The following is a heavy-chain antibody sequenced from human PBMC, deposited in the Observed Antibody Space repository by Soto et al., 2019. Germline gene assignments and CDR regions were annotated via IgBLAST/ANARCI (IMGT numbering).Heavy chain of an antibody. J-gene: IGHJ4*02. CDR3: ARHPGYGLYYFDY. V-gene: IGHV4-4*02. CDR1: GGSIDSSNW. D-gene: IGHD5-18*01. Sequence: PSETLSLTCAVSGGSIDSSNWWSWVRQPPGKGLEWIGEISHSGSTNYNPSLKSRVTISVDKSKKQFSLKLSSVTAADTAVYYCARHPGYGLYYFDYWGQGTLVTVSS. CDR2: ISHSGST.